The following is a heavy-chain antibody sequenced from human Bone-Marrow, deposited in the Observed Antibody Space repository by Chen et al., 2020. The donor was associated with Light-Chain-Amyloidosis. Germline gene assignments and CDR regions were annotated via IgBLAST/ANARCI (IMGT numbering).Heavy chain of an antibody. Sequence: QVQLVESGGGVVQPGEPLRLSCVASGFTFSKYAMHWVRQAPGKGLEWLAVIWKDGNKDHVESVKGRFAFSRDNSKNTLNLQMNSLRAEDTAVYYCARDSIEGPTDFDHWGQGTLVTVSS. V-gene: IGHV3-33*01. CDR1: GFTFSKYA. J-gene: IGHJ4*02. CDR2: IWKDGNK. D-gene: IGHD6-6*01. CDR3: ARDSIEGPTDFDH.